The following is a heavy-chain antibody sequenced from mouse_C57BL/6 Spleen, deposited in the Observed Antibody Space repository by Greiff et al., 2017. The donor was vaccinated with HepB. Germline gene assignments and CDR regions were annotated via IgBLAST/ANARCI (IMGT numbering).Heavy chain of an antibody. V-gene: IGHV1-15*01. CDR3: TRSASHYYCSSDWYFDV. CDR1: GYTFTDYE. J-gene: IGHJ1*03. Sequence: VQLQQSGAELVRPGASVTLSCKASGYTFTDYEMHWVKQTPVHGLEWIGAIDPETGGTAYNQKFKGKAILTAVKSSSTAYMELRSLTSEDSAVYYCTRSASHYYCSSDWYFDVWGTGTTVTVSS. D-gene: IGHD1-1*01. CDR2: IDPETGGT.